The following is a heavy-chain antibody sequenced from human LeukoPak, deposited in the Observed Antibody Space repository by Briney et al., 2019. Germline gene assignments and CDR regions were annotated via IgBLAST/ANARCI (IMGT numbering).Heavy chain of an antibody. V-gene: IGHV1-18*01. Sequence: ASVKVSCKASGYMFTNFGISWVRQAPGQGLEWMGWISAYNGNTNYAQKLQGRVTMTTDTSTSTAYMELRSLRSDDTAVYYCASTLEGPFGYWGQGTLVTVSS. CDR1: GYMFTNFG. CDR3: ASTLEGPFGY. CDR2: ISAYNGNT. D-gene: IGHD6-6*01. J-gene: IGHJ4*02.